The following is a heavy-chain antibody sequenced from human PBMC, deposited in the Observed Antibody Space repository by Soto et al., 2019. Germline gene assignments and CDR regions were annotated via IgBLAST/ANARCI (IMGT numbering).Heavy chain of an antibody. CDR3: ARVGKYCSGGSCALDY. CDR1: GYTFTSYY. CDR2: INPSGGST. J-gene: IGHJ4*02. D-gene: IGHD2-15*01. V-gene: IGHV1-46*01. Sequence: QVQLVQSGAEVKKPGASVKVSCKASGYTFTSYYMHWVRQAPGQGLEWMGIINPSGGSTSYAQKFQGRVTMTRDTSTSTVYMELSSLRSEDTAVYYCARVGKYCSGGSCALDYWGQGTLVTVFS.